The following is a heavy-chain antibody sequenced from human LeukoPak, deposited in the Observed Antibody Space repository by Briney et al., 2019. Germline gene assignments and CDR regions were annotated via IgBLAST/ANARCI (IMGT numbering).Heavy chain of an antibody. V-gene: IGHV4-31*03. J-gene: IGHJ4*02. CDR1: GGSISSGGYY. CDR3: ARSTNFGSVDY. Sequence: PSETLSLTCTVSGGSISSGGYYWSWIRQHPGKGLEWIGYIYYCGSTYYNPSLKSRVTISVDTSKNQFSLKLSSVTAADTAVYYCARSTNFGSVDYWGQGTLVTVSS. CDR2: IYYCGST. D-gene: IGHD3-10*02.